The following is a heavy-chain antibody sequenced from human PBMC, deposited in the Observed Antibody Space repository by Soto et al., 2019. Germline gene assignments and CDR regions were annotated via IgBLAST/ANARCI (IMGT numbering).Heavy chain of an antibody. CDR3: ARGGAYYAYYCGMDV. D-gene: IGHD3-10*01. V-gene: IGHV3-74*01. J-gene: IGHJ6*02. CDR1: GFTFSSHW. CDR2: IDSDGGSI. Sequence: EVQLVESGGGLVQPGGSLRLSCAASGFTFSSHWMHWVRQVPGKGPVWVTRIDSDGGSITYADSVKGRFTISRDNAKNTLYLQMNSLRDEDTAVYYCARGGAYYAYYCGMDVWGQGTTVTVSS.